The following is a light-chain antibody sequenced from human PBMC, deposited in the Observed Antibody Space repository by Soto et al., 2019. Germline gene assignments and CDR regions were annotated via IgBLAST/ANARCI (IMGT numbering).Light chain of an antibody. Sequence: QSVLTQPPSASGTPGQTVTISCSGRSSNVGTSSVHWYKHLPGTAPKPLIYTNDQRPSGVPDRFSGSKSGTSASLAISGLQSEDEADYYCAVWDDSLNGHVFGAGTKVTVL. CDR3: AVWDDSLNGHV. V-gene: IGLV1-44*01. J-gene: IGLJ1*01. CDR1: SSNVGTSS. CDR2: TND.